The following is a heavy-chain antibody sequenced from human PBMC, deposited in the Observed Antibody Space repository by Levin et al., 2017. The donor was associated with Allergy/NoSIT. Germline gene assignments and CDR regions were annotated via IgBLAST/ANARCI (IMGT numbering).Heavy chain of an antibody. J-gene: IGHJ4*02. D-gene: IGHD2-15*01. Sequence: PSQTLSLTCTVSGGSISSTSYYWGWIRQPPGKGLEWIGSIYYSGSTYYNPSLKSRVTISVDTSKNQFSLKLSSVTAADTAVYYCARDYQVLGYCSGGSCYELSYFDYWGQGTLVTVSS. V-gene: IGHV4-39*07. CDR2: IYYSGST. CDR1: GGSISSTSYY. CDR3: ARDYQVLGYCSGGSCYELSYFDY.